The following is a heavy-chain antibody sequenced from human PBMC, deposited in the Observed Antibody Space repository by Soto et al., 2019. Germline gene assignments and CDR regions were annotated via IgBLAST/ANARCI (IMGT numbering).Heavy chain of an antibody. J-gene: IGHJ4*02. Sequence: GGSLRLSCAASGFTFYNAWMTWVRQSPGKGLEWVGRIKSKTDGGTTDYAAPVKGRFTISRDDSISTLYLQMNSLNTEDTAVYYCTTEYGCGAGCYYFDYWGQGTLVTVSS. CDR3: TTEYGCGAGCYYFDY. V-gene: IGHV3-15*01. D-gene: IGHD2-21*01. CDR1: GFTFYNAW. CDR2: IKSKTDGGTT.